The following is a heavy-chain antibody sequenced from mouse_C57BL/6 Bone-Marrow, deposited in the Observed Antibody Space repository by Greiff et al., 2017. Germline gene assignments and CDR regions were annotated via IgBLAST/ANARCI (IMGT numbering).Heavy chain of an antibody. V-gene: IGHV2-6*01. CDR3: ARYSNFSFAY. J-gene: IGHJ3*01. CDR1: GFSLTSYG. Sequence: VKLVESGPGLVAPSQSLSITCTVSGFSLTSYGVDWVRQSPGKGLEWLGVIWGVGSTNYNSALKSRLSISKDNSKSQVFLKMNSLQTDDTAMYYCARYSNFSFAYWGQGTLVTVSA. CDR2: IWGVGST. D-gene: IGHD2-5*01.